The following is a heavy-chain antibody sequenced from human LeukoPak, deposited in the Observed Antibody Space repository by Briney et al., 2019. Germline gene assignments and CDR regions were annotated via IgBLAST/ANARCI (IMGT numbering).Heavy chain of an antibody. D-gene: IGHD5-12*01. CDR1: GFTFSSYS. J-gene: IGHJ5*02. CDR2: ISSSSSYI. V-gene: IGHV3-21*01. CDR3: ASTLNHNLYSGYDS. Sequence: GGSLRLSCAASGFTFSSYSMNWVRQAPGKGLEWVSSISSSSSYIYYADSVKGRFTISRDNAKNSLYLQMNSLRAEDTAVYYCASTLNHNLYSGYDSWGQGTLVTASS.